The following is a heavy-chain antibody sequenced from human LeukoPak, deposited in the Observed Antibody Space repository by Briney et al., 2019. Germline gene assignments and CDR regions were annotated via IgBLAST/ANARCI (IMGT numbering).Heavy chain of an antibody. D-gene: IGHD4-17*01. CDR1: GFTFSSYA. Sequence: GGSLRLSCAASGFTFSSYAMHWVRQAPGKGLEWVAAISYDGSNKYYADSVKGRFTISRDNSKNTLYLQMNSLRAEDTAVYYCARDLYGASYYWGQGTLVTVSS. J-gene: IGHJ4*02. V-gene: IGHV3-30-3*01. CDR2: ISYDGSNK. CDR3: ARDLYGASYY.